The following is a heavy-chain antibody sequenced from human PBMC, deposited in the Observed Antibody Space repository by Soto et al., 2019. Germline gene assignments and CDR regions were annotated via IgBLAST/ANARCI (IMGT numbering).Heavy chain of an antibody. J-gene: IGHJ6*02. CDR2: IYYSGST. V-gene: IGHV4-31*03. CDR3: ARSTSYGPNYYYGMDV. CDR1: GGSISSGGYY. D-gene: IGHD5-18*01. Sequence: SETLSLTCTVSGGSISSGGYYWSWIRQHPGKGLEWIGYIYYSGSTYYNPSLKSRVTISVDTSKNQFSLKLSSVTAADTAVYYCARSTSYGPNYYYGMDVWGQGTTVTVSS.